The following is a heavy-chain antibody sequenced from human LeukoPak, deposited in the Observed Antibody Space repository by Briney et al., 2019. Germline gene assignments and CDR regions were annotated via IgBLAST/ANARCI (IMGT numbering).Heavy chain of an antibody. V-gene: IGHV4-34*01. CDR3: ARRYYYDSSGYYRDAFDI. J-gene: IGHJ3*02. CDR1: GGSFSGYY. D-gene: IGHD3-22*01. CDR2: INHSGST. Sequence: PSETLSLTCAVYGGSFSGYYWSWIRQPPGKGLEWIGEINHSGSTNYNPSLKSRVTISVDTSKNQFSLKLSSVTAADTAVYYCARRYYYDSSGYYRDAFDIWGQGTMVTVSS.